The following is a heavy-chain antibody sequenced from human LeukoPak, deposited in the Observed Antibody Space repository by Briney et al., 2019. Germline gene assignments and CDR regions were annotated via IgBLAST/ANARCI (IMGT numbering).Heavy chain of an antibody. CDR2: IKQDGSEK. D-gene: IGHD3-3*01. J-gene: IGHJ4*02. CDR3: AREEWLSYYYFDY. V-gene: IGHV3-7*01. CDR1: GFTFSSYW. Sequence: PGGSLRLSCAASGFTFSSYWMSWVRQAPGKGLEWVANIKQDGSEKYYVDSVKGRFTISRDNAKNSLYLQKNSLRAEDTAVYYCAREEWLSYYYFDYWGQGTLVTVSS.